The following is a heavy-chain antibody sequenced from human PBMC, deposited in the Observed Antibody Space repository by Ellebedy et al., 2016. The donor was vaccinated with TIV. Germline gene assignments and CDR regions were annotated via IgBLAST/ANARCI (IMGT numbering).Heavy chain of an antibody. CDR1: GFTFSSYW. Sequence: GGSLRLSCAASGFTFSSYWMTWVRQAPGKGLEWVANINQDGSEKFYVDSVNGRFTVSRDNAKNSLYLHLNSLRAEDTARYYCATDGSYGDYLSPTHAFVIWGQGTMVTVSS. V-gene: IGHV3-7*01. CDR3: ATDGSYGDYLSPTHAFVI. CDR2: INQDGSEK. J-gene: IGHJ3*02. D-gene: IGHD4-17*01.